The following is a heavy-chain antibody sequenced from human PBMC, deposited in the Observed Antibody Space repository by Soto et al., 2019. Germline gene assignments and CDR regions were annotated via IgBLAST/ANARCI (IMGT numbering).Heavy chain of an antibody. D-gene: IGHD3-3*01. V-gene: IGHV4-31*03. J-gene: IGHJ6*02. CDR3: ARAQGPRHYDFWSSYSYYGMDV. Sequence: LSLTSTVSFGSISSGGCYWSWIRQQPRKDLEWIGYIYYSGSTYYNPSLKSRVTISVDTSKNQFSLKLSSVTAADTAVYYCARAQGPRHYDFWSSYSYYGMDVWGQGTTVTVSS. CDR1: FGSISSGGCY. CDR2: IYYSGST.